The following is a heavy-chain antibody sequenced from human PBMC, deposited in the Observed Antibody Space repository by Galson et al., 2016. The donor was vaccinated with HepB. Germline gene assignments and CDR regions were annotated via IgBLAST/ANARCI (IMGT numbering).Heavy chain of an antibody. J-gene: IGHJ4*02. D-gene: IGHD4-23*01. CDR2: LSFGGTT. CDR3: ARQRAVSTWGYVATRRLMEFYFDY. V-gene: IGHV4-39*01. Sequence: LSLTCTVSGGSVSSTNYYWGWIRQPPGRGLEWIGSLSFGGTTYYNPSLKSRVTISVDTSRNQFSLRLNSVTAADTAVYYCARQRAVSTWGYVATRRLMEFYFDYWGQGTQVAVSS. CDR1: GGSVSSTNYY.